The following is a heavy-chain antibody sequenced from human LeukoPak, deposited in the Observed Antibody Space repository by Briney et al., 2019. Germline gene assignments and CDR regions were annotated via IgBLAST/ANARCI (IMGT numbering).Heavy chain of an antibody. CDR2: IYYSGST. CDR3: ARLFVAAGIDY. D-gene: IGHD6-13*01. V-gene: IGHV4-59*08. CDR1: GGSISSYY. J-gene: IGHJ4*02. Sequence: SETQSLTCTVSGGSISSYYWSWIRQPPGKGLEWIGYIYYSGSTNYNPSLKSRVTISVDTSKNQFSLKLSSVTAADTAVYYCARLFVAAGIDYWGQGTLVTVSS.